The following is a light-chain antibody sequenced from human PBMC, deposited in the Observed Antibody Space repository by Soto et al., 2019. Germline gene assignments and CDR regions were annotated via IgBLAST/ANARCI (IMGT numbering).Light chain of an antibody. CDR1: SSNIGAGYD. CDR2: GNS. Sequence: QAVVTQPPSVSGAPGQRVTISCTGSSSNIGAGYDVHWYQQLPGTAPKLVIYGNSNRPSGVPDRFSGSKSGTSASLAITGLQAEDEADYYCQSYDSSLSGWVFGGGTKLTVL. J-gene: IGLJ3*02. CDR3: QSYDSSLSGWV. V-gene: IGLV1-40*01.